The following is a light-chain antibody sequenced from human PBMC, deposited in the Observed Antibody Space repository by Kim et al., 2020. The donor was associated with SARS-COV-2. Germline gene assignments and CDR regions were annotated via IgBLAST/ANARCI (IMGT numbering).Light chain of an antibody. V-gene: IGKV3-20*01. CDR1: QSVSSSK. J-gene: IGKJ5*01. CDR2: GAS. Sequence: LSPCERATLSCRDSQSVSSSKLAWYQQKPGQAPRLLIYGASSRATGIPDRVSGSVSVTYFSLTISILEPEYFAVYYCYQYGSSRTFDQATRLDIK. CDR3: YQYGSSRT.